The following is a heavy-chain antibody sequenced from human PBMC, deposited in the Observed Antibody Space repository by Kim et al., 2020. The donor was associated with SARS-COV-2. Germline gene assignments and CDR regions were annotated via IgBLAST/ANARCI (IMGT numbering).Heavy chain of an antibody. V-gene: IGHV1-69*13. CDR2: IIPIFGTA. J-gene: IGHJ4*02. CDR3: ARLGRVGSSGYYYYFDY. Sequence: SVKVSCKASGGTFSSYAISWVRQAPGQGLEWMGGIIPIFGTANYAQKFQGRVTITADESTSTAYMELSSLRSEDTAVYYCARLGRVGSSGYYYYFDYWGQGTLVTVSS. D-gene: IGHD3-22*01. CDR1: GGTFSSYA.